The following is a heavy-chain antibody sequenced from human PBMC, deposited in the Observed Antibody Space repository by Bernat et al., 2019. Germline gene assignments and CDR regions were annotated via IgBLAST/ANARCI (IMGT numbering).Heavy chain of an antibody. V-gene: IGHV3-30-3*01. CDR2: ISYDGSNK. Sequence: QLQLVESGGGVVQPGRSLRLSCAASGFTFSSYAMHWVRQAPGKGREWGAVISYDGSNKYYADSVKGRFTISRDNSKNTLYLQMNSLRAEDTAVYYCARDLPPIMITFGGGSAFDIWGQGTMVTVSS. CDR1: GFTFSSYA. CDR3: ARDLPPIMITFGGGSAFDI. J-gene: IGHJ3*02. D-gene: IGHD3-16*01.